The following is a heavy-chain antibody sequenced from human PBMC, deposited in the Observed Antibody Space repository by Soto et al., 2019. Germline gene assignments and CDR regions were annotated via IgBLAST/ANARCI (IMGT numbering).Heavy chain of an antibody. Sequence: QVQLVQSGAEVKKPGASVKVSCKVSGYTLTELSMHWVRQAPGKGLEWMGGFDPEDGETIYAQKIQGRVTMTEDTSTDTAYMELSSLRSEDTAVYYCATGYYCTNGVCYPFDYWGQGTLVTVSS. J-gene: IGHJ4*02. D-gene: IGHD2-8*01. CDR2: FDPEDGET. CDR3: ATGYYCTNGVCYPFDY. V-gene: IGHV1-24*01. CDR1: GYTLTELS.